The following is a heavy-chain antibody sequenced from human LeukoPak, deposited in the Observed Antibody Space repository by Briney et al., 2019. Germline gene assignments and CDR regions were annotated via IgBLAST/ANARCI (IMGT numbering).Heavy chain of an antibody. V-gene: IGHV1-69*13. CDR3: ARSYVGYYDSRSYYFDY. J-gene: IGHJ4*02. CDR1: GGTFSSYA. Sequence: VASVTVSCTASGGTFSSYAISWMRQAPGQGLEWMGGIIPIFGTANFAQKFQGRVTITADESTSTAYMELSSLRSEDTAVYYCARSYVGYYDSRSYYFDYWGQGTLVTVSS. CDR2: IIPIFGTA. D-gene: IGHD3-22*01.